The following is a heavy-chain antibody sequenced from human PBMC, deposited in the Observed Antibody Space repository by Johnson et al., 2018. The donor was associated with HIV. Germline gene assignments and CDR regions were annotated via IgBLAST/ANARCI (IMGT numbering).Heavy chain of an antibody. D-gene: IGHD6-19*01. Sequence: VQLVESGGGLVQPGGSLRLSCAASGFTFSSYSLSWVRQAPGKGLEWVANITQDGSEKYYVDSVKGRFTISRDNAKNSLYLQMTSVRAEDSAVCYCAREGGCQWHRAFDIWGQGTMVTVSS. CDR3: AREGGCQWHRAFDI. CDR2: ITQDGSEK. CDR1: GFTFSSYS. V-gene: IGHV3-7*01. J-gene: IGHJ3*02.